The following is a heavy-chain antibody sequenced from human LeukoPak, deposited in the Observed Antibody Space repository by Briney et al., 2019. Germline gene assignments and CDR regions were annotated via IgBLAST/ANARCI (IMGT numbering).Heavy chain of an antibody. V-gene: IGHV3-11*01. J-gene: IGHJ4*02. CDR2: ISSAGNTV. Sequence: PGGSLRLSCAASGFTFSDYYMIWIRLAPGKGLEWVAHISSAGNTVYYADSVNGRFTISRDNVKESLYLQMNSLRAEDTAVYYCTRGVFSDLWGQGTLVTVSS. CDR1: GFTFSDYY. CDR3: TRGVFSDL. D-gene: IGHD2/OR15-2a*01.